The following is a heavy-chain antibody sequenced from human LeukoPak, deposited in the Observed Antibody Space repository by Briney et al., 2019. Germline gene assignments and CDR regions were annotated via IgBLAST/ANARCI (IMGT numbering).Heavy chain of an antibody. CDR2: IHYTGSP. CDR3: ARHEPYYLPRGFDP. Sequence: PSETLSLTCTVSGGSISGYYWSWIRQLPGKGLEWIGYIHYTGSPNYNPSLKSRVTISVDTSKNQFSLRLSSVTAADTAVYYCARHEPYYLPRGFDPWGQGTLVTVSS. V-gene: IGHV4-59*08. D-gene: IGHD3-10*01. J-gene: IGHJ5*02. CDR1: GGSISGYY.